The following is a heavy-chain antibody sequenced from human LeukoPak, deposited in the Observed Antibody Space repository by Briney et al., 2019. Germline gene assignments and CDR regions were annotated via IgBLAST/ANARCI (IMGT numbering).Heavy chain of an antibody. CDR3: AKDRYDILTAPYYFDY. D-gene: IGHD3-9*01. J-gene: IGHJ4*02. CDR1: GFTFSSYA. CDR2: ISGSGGST. Sequence: PGGSLRLSCAASGFTFSSYAMSWGRQAPGKGLEWVSAISGSGGSTYYADSVKGRFTISRDNSKNTLYLQMNSLRAEDTAVYYCAKDRYDILTAPYYFDYWGQGTLVTVSS. V-gene: IGHV3-23*01.